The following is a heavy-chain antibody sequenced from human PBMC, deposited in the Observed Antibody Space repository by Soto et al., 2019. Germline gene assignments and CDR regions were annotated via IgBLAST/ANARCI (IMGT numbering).Heavy chain of an antibody. CDR2: IIPIFGTA. CDR1: GGTFSSYA. V-gene: IGHV1-69*13. D-gene: IGHD3-22*01. Sequence: ASVKVSCKASGGTFSSYAISWVRQAPGQGLEWMGGIIPIFGTANYAQKFQGRVTITADESTSTAYMELSSLRSEDTAVYYCARGLWYDSSGSEGYFQHWGQGTLVTVSS. J-gene: IGHJ1*01. CDR3: ARGLWYDSSGSEGYFQH.